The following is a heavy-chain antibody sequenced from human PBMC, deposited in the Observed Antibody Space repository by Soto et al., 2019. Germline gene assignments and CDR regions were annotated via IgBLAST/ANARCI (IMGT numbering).Heavy chain of an antibody. D-gene: IGHD2-2*01. V-gene: IGHV3-74*01. CDR1: GFTFSDYW. CDR3: ARGVRNYYGGDA. CDR2: IKFDGGIT. Sequence: EVQLVESGGGLVQPGGSLRLSCVASGFTFSDYWMHWVRQAPGKGLVWVSRIKFDGGITSHADSVKGRFTISRDNARNTVHLQMNRLRAEDTGVYFCARGVRNYYGGDAWGQGTTVTVSS. J-gene: IGHJ6*02.